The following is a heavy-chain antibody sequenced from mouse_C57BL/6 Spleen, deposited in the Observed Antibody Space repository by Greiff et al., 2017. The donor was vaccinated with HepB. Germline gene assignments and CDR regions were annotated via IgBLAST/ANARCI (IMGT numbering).Heavy chain of an antibody. Sequence: LQQSGAELVRPGSSVKLSCKASYFAFMASAMHWVKQRPGHGLEWMGSFTLYSDATEYSENFKGKATLTANTSSSTAYMELSSLTSEDSAVYDCARTHEPSGDFDVWGTGTTVTVSS. V-gene: IGHV1-49*01. CDR1: YFAFMASA. J-gene: IGHJ1*03. CDR2: FTLYSDAT. D-gene: IGHD3-2*02. CDR3: ARTHEPSGDFDV.